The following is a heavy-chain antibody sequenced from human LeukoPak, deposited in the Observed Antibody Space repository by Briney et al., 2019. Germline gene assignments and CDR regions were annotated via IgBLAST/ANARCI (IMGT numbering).Heavy chain of an antibody. J-gene: IGHJ4*02. D-gene: IGHD1-26*01. Sequence: SETLSLTCSVSGGSDSSGNYYWSWIRQPPGKGLEWIGYIYYSGSTDYNPSLRSRVTISVDTSKNQFSLRLSSVTAADTAVYYCAQKQWVPYYFHYWGQGTLVTVSS. CDR2: IYYSGST. CDR3: AQKQWVPYYFHY. V-gene: IGHV4-61*01. CDR1: GGSDSSGNYY.